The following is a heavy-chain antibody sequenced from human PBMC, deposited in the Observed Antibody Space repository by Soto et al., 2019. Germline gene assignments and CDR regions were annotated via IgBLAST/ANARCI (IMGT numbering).Heavy chain of an antibody. CDR1: GDSVSSNSAA. Sequence: QVQLQQSGPGLVKPSQTLSLTCAISGDSVSSNSAAWNWIRQSPSRGLEWLGRTYYRSKWYNDYAVSVKSRITINSDTSKNQFSLQLNSVTPEDTAVYYCARETWIGSAYYYDSSGYYYFDYWGQGTLVTVSS. V-gene: IGHV6-1*01. D-gene: IGHD3-22*01. CDR2: TYYRSKWYN. CDR3: ARETWIGSAYYYDSSGYYYFDY. J-gene: IGHJ4*02.